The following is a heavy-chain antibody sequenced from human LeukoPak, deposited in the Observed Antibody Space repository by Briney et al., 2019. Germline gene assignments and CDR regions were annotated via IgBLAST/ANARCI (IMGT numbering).Heavy chain of an antibody. CDR3: ARRSGVLDSRDSRYYFDH. Sequence: PSETLSLTCIISGGSINSHYWSWIRQPPGKGLEYIGYIYYSGSTDYNPSLKSRVTISLDTSKNQFSLNLTSVTAADTAVYYCARRSGVLDSRDSRYYFDHWGQGTLVSVST. D-gene: IGHD3-22*01. V-gene: IGHV4-59*11. CDR2: IYYSGST. CDR1: GGSINSHY. J-gene: IGHJ4*02.